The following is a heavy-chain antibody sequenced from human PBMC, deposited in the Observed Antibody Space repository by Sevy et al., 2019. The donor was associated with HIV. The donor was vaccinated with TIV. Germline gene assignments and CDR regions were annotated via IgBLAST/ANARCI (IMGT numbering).Heavy chain of an antibody. J-gene: IGHJ3*02. D-gene: IGHD2-21*02. Sequence: GESLKISCKGSGYSFTSYWIGWVRQMPGKGLEWMGIIYPGDSDTRDSPSFQGQVTISADKSISTAYLLWSSLKASDTAMYYCARRPAYCGGDCYSDRDAFDIWGQGTMVTVSS. CDR3: ARRPAYCGGDCYSDRDAFDI. CDR2: IYPGDSDT. V-gene: IGHV5-51*01. CDR1: GYSFTSYW.